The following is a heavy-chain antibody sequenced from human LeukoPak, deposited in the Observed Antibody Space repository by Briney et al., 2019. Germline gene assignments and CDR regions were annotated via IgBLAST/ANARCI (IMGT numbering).Heavy chain of an antibody. D-gene: IGHD2-15*01. CDR1: GYTFTSYG. Sequence: ASVKVSCKASGYTFTSYGISWVRQAPGQGLEWMGWISAYNGNTNYAQKLQGRVTMTTDTSTSTAYMELRSLRSDDTAVYYCARPRLGYCSGGSCPNWFDPWGQGTLVTVSS. J-gene: IGHJ5*02. CDR3: ARPRLGYCSGGSCPNWFDP. V-gene: IGHV1-18*01. CDR2: ISAYNGNT.